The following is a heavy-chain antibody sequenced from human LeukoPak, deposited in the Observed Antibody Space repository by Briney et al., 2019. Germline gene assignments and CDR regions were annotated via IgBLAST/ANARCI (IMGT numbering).Heavy chain of an antibody. CDR2: IGGSGGST. V-gene: IGHV3-23*01. CDR3: AKDRYYGSGSRLFDY. J-gene: IGHJ4*02. Sequence: AGGSLRLSCAASGFTFSSYAMSWVRQAPGKGLEWVSTIGGSGGSTYYADSVKGRFTISRDNSKNTLYLQMNSLRAEDTAVYYCAKDRYYGSGSRLFDYWGQGILVTVSS. D-gene: IGHD3-10*01. CDR1: GFTFSSYA.